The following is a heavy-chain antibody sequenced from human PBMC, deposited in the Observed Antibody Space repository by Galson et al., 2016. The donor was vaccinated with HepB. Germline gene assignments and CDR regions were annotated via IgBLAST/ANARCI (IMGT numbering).Heavy chain of an antibody. J-gene: IGHJ4*02. CDR2: IYHSGRT. Sequence: SETLSLTCAVSGGSISSRNWWNWVRQPPGKGLEWIGEIYHSGRTNYSPSLKSRVTMSVDKSKNQFSLRLNSVTSADTAVYYCAVDYGGNSAFDSWGQGTLATVPS. D-gene: IGHD4-23*01. V-gene: IGHV4-4*02. CDR3: AVDYGGNSAFDS. CDR1: GGSISSRNW.